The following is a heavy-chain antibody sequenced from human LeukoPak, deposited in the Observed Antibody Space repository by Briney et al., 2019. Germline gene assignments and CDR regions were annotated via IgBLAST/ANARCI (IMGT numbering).Heavy chain of an antibody. CDR3: AASIAVPGIFDY. CDR1: GGSISIYY. V-gene: IGHV4-59*08. CDR2: VYDSGST. J-gene: IGHJ4*02. D-gene: IGHD6-19*01. Sequence: SETLSLTCTVSGGSISIYYWRWVRQPPGKELEWIGYVYDSGSTEYNPSLKSRVTISIDTSKNQFSLNLSSVTAADTAVYYCAASIAVPGIFDYWGQGSLVTVSS.